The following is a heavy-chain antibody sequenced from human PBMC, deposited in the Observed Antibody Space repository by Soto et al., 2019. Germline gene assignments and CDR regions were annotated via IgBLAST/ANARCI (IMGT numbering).Heavy chain of an antibody. CDR2: LIPIFGAA. V-gene: IGHV1-69*01. CDR3: ATGRSSPNFDP. D-gene: IGHD6-6*01. Sequence: QVQLVQSGAEVRKPGSSVKVSCKISGGTFTNYVISWLRQAPGQGLEWMGGLIPIFGAANLAQKFQGRVTITADESTSTVNIELSSLTSEDTDVYYCATGRSSPNFDPWGQGTLVTVSS. J-gene: IGHJ5*02. CDR1: GGTFTNYV.